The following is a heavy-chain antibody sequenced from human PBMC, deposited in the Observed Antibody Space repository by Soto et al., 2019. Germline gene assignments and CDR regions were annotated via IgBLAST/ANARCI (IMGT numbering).Heavy chain of an antibody. CDR2: IYSGST. CDR3: AKKGYYPSGRISLFDS. V-gene: IGHV4-38-2*01. CDR1: GYSITSDYY. D-gene: IGHD3-10*01. J-gene: IGHJ4*02. Sequence: PSETLSLTCAVSGYSITSDYYWGWIRQPPGKGLEWIGSIYSGSTYYNPSLKSRVTISVDTSKNQFSLRLTSVTAADTAMYYCAKKGYYPSGRISLFDSWGQGTLVTVSS.